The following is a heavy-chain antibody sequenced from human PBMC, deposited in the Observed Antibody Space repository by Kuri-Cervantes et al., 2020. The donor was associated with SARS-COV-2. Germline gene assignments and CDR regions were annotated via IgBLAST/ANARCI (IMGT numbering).Heavy chain of an antibody. Sequence: GGSLRLSCAASGFTFSSYAMSWVRQAPGKGLEWVSAISGSGGSTYYADSVKGRFTISRDNSKNTLYLQMNSLRAEDTAVYYCAKDDSYVWGSYRPPDVWGQGTTVTVSS. CDR2: ISGSGGST. D-gene: IGHD3-16*02. CDR3: AKDDSYVWGSYRPPDV. V-gene: IGHV3-23*01. J-gene: IGHJ6*02. CDR1: GFTFSSYA.